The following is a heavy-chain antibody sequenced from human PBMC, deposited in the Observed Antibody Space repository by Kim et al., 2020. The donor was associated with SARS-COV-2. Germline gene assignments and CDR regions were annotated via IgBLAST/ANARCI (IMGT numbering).Heavy chain of an antibody. CDR2: INHSGST. D-gene: IGHD3-16*01. CDR1: GGSFSGYY. V-gene: IGHV4-34*01. J-gene: IGHJ5*02. CDR3: ARGRPMLHVPTYNWFDP. Sequence: SETLSLTCAVYGGSFSGYYWSWIRQPPGKGLEWIGEINHSGSTNYNPSLKSRVTISVDTSKNQFSLKLSSVTAADTAVYYCARGRPMLHVPTYNWFDPWG.